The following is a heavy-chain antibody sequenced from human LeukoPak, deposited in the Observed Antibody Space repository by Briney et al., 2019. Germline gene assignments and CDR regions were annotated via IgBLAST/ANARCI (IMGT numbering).Heavy chain of an antibody. CDR2: IYTSGST. Sequence: PSQTLSLTCIVSGGSISSGSYYWSWIRQPAGKGLEWIGRIYTSGSTNYNPSLKSRVTISVDTSKNQFSLKLSSVTAADTAVYYCARAAPSAVSYFDYWGQGTLVTVSS. D-gene: IGHD2-8*01. J-gene: IGHJ4*02. CDR1: GGSISSGSYY. V-gene: IGHV4-61*02. CDR3: ARAAPSAVSYFDY.